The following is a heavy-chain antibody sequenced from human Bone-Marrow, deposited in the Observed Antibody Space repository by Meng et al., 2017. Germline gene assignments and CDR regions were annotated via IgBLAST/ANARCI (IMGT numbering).Heavy chain of an antibody. CDR3: AKSILTGYAIDY. CDR1: GFTFSSYA. J-gene: IGHJ4*02. CDR2: ISGSGGST. D-gene: IGHD3-9*01. V-gene: IGHV3-23*01. Sequence: GGSLRLSCAASGFTFSSYAMSRVRQAPGKGLEWVSAISGSGGSTYYADSVKGRFTISRDNSKNTLYLQMNSLRAEDTAAYYCAKSILTGYAIDYWGQGTLVTVSS.